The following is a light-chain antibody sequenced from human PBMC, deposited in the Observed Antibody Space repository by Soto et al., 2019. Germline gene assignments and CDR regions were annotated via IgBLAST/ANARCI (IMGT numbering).Light chain of an antibody. Sequence: EIVLTQSPCTLSLSPGERATLSCRASQSVSNNYLAWYQQKPGQAPRLLIYGASNRATGIQDRFSGSGSGTEFTLTIRRLEPEDFAVYYCKQYGSSGTCSQGTKVDIK. CDR2: GAS. CDR3: KQYGSSGT. CDR1: QSVSNNY. J-gene: IGKJ1*01. V-gene: IGKV3-20*01.